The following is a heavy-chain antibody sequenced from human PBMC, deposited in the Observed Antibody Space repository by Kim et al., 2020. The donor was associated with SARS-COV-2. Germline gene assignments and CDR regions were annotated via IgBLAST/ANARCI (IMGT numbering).Heavy chain of an antibody. V-gene: IGHV3-15*01. CDR3: YVPAASNDAFDI. Sequence: DYAAPVKGRVTISRDDSKNTLYLQMNSLKTEDTAVYYCYVPAASNDAFDIWGQGTMVTVSS. J-gene: IGHJ3*02. D-gene: IGHD2-2*01.